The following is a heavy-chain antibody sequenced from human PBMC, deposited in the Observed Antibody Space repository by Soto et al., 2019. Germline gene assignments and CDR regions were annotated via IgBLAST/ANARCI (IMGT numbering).Heavy chain of an antibody. D-gene: IGHD3-3*01. CDR3: ARELRGDYDFWSGYQLPYYYYYGMDV. CDR2: IKQDGSEK. Sequence: LRLSCAASGFTFSSYWMSWVRQAPGKGLEWVANIKQDGSEKYYVDSVKGRFTISRDNAKNSLYLQMNSLRAEDTAVYYCARELRGDYDFWSGYQLPYYYYYGMDVWGQGTTVTVSS. J-gene: IGHJ6*02. CDR1: GFTFSSYW. V-gene: IGHV3-7*01.